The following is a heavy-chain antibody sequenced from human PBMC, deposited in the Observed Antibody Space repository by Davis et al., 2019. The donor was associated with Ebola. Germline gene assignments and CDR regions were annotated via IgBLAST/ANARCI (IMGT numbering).Heavy chain of an antibody. J-gene: IGHJ6*02. CDR2: IYYSGST. V-gene: IGHV4-39*07. Sequence: SETLSLTCTVSGGSISSSSYYWGWIRQPPGKGLESIGSIYYSGSTNYNPSHKSRVTISVDTSKNQFSLNLRSVTAADTAVYYCARSRQSGLWYNGMDVWGQGTTVTVSS. CDR1: GGSISSSSYY. D-gene: IGHD3-3*01. CDR3: ARSRQSGLWYNGMDV.